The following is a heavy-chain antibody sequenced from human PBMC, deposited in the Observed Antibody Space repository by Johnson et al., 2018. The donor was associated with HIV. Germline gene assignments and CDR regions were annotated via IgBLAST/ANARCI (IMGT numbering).Heavy chain of an antibody. Sequence: MQLVESGGGVVQPGRSLRLSCAASGFTFSTYAMHWVRQAPGKGLEWVSGITWNGGSTYYADSVKGRFTISRDNSKNTLYLQMNSLRAEDTAVYYCANLPVGATGTDAFDIWGQGTMVTVSS. CDR2: ITWNGGST. D-gene: IGHD1-26*01. J-gene: IGHJ3*02. CDR1: GFTFSTYA. V-gene: IGHV3-23*04. CDR3: ANLPVGATGTDAFDI.